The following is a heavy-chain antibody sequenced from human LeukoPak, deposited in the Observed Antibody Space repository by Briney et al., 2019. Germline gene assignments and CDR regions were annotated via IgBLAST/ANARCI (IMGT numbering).Heavy chain of an antibody. CDR3: ARGEQLRSFDP. Sequence: SVKVSCKASGGTFSSYAISWVRQAPGQGLEWMGRIIPILGIANYAQKFQGRVTITADKSMSTAYMELSSLRSEDTAVYYCARGEQLRSFDPWGQGTLVTVSS. J-gene: IGHJ5*02. D-gene: IGHD6-6*01. CDR1: GGTFSSYA. V-gene: IGHV1-69*04. CDR2: IIPILGIA.